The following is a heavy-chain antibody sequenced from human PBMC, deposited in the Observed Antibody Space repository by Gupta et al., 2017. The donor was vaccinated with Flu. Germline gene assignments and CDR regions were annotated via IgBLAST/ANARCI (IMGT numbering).Heavy chain of an antibody. CDR2: IHTSGST. CDR3: VMENIMVVVSGNLFRGESGWFDP. Sequence: QVQLQESGPGLVKPSQTLSLTCIVSSGSISSGSYYWGWVRQPAGRGLEWIGRIHTSGSTKYNPSLQGRVTMSVDTSKTHFSLKLSSVTAADTAVYYCVMENIMVVVSGNLFRGESGWFDPWGQGIQVTVSS. V-gene: IGHV4-61*02. J-gene: IGHJ5*02. CDR1: SGSISSGSYY. D-gene: IGHD2-15*01.